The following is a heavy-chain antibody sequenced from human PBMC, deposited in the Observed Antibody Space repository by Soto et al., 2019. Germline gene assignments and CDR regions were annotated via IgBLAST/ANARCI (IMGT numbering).Heavy chain of an antibody. CDR3: ARGGQLDQQLGSYYYMDV. V-gene: IGHV4-59*01. Sequence: SETLSLTCTVSGGSINSYYWSWIRQPPGKGLEWIGYVYYTGITDYNPSLKSRVTASVDISRNHFSLKLSSVTAADTAVYYCARGGQLDQQLGSYYYMDVWGKGTTVTVSS. CDR1: GGSINSYY. CDR2: VYYTGIT. D-gene: IGHD1-1*01. J-gene: IGHJ6*03.